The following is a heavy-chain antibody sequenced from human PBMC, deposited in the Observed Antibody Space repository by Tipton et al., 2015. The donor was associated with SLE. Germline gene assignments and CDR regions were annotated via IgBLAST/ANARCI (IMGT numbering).Heavy chain of an antibody. CDR2: ISPYNGNT. CDR1: GYTFTSYG. J-gene: IGHJ4*01. Sequence: QSGAEVKKPGASVTVSCKASGYTFTSYGISWVRQAPGQGLEWMGWISPYNGNTNYAQKLQGRVTTTTDTSTRTAYMELRSLTSDDTAFYFCARDVRGSGWFDYWGHGSLVTVSS. D-gene: IGHD6-19*01. V-gene: IGHV1-18*01. CDR3: ARDVRGSGWFDY.